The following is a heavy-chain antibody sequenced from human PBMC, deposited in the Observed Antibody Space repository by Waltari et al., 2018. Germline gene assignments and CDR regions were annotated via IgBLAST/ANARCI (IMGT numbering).Heavy chain of an antibody. J-gene: IGHJ4*02. V-gene: IGHV1-8*03. CDR3: ARVFTRVQGAIGY. D-gene: IGHD3-10*01. Sequence: QVQLVQSGAEVKKPGASVKVSCKASGYTFTSYDINWVRQDTGQGLEWKGGMKPSSGNKGYATKVQGRVTITRTTSISTAYMQLSRMRSEDTAVDSGARVFTRVQGAIGYWGQGALVTVSS. CDR1: GYTFTSYD. CDR2: MKPSSGNK.